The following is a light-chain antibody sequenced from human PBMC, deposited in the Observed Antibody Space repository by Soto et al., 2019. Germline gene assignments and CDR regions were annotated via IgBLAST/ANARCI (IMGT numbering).Light chain of an antibody. Sequence: QSVLTQPASVSGSPGQSITISCTGTTIDVGGYTLVSWYQQHPGKAPQLMIYDVNNRPSGVSNRFSGSKSGNTASLTISGLQADDEADYYCCSYTSSSSYVFGTGNKVTVL. CDR3: CSYTSSSSYV. CDR1: TIDVGGYTL. V-gene: IGLV2-14*03. CDR2: DVN. J-gene: IGLJ1*01.